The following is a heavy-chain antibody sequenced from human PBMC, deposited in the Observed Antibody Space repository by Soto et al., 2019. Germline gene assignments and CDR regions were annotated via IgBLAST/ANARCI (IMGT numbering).Heavy chain of an antibody. Sequence: EVQLVESGGGLVQPGGSLRLSCAASGFTVSSNYMSWVRQAPGKGLEWVSVIYSGGSTYYADSVKGRFTISTHNSKNTLYLQMNSLRAEDTAVYYCARDIHGSLGYWGQGTLVTVSS. J-gene: IGHJ4*02. CDR3: ARDIHGSLGY. D-gene: IGHD2-21*01. CDR1: GFTVSSNY. CDR2: IYSGGST. V-gene: IGHV3-53*04.